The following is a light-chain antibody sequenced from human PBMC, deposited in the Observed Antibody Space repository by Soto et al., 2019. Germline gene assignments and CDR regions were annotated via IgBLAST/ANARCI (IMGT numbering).Light chain of an antibody. J-gene: IGLJ1*01. CDR2: GNR. CDR3: SSYTSSSTYV. V-gene: IGLV1-40*01. CDR1: TSNLGAGYD. Sequence: QSVLTQPPSVSGAPGQRVTLSCTGNTSNLGAGYDVHWYQQLPGAAPKLVIFGNRNRPSGVPERFSGSKSGNTASLTISGLQAEDEADYYCSSYTSSSTYVFGTGTKVTVL.